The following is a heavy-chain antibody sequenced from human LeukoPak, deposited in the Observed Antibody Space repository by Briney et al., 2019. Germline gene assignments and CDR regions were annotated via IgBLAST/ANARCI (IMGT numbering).Heavy chain of an antibody. CDR3: AKYGQYNFDY. D-gene: IGHD2/OR15-2a*01. CDR1: GVSISSSY. CDR2: IHYTGNT. J-gene: IGHJ4*02. V-gene: IGHV4-59*01. Sequence: SETLSLTCTVSGVSISSSYWSWIRQPPGKGLEWIGFIHYTGNTTHNPSLKNRVTISVDTSKNQFSLKLSSVTAADTAIYYCAKYGQYNFDYWGQGTLVTVSS.